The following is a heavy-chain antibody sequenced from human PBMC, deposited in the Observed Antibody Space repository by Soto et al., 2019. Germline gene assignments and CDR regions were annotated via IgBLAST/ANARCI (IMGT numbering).Heavy chain of an antibody. D-gene: IGHD3-10*01. J-gene: IGHJ4*02. CDR2: IYYSGST. V-gene: IGHV4-39*01. Sequence: SETLSLTCTVSGGSISSSSYYWGWIRQPPGKGLEWIGSIYYSGSTYYNPSLKSRVTISVDTSKNQFSLKLSSVTAADTAVYYCVSTFYGSGSYQFDYWGQGTLVTVSS. CDR1: GGSISSSSYY. CDR3: VSTFYGSGSYQFDY.